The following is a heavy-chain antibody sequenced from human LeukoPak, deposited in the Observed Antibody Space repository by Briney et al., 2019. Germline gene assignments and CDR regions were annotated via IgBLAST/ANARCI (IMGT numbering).Heavy chain of an antibody. CDR2: IWYDGSNK. CDR3: ARGDYGSGIGVVDY. Sequence: GGSLRLSCAASGFTFSSYGMHWVRQAPGKGLEWVAVIWYDGSNKYYADSVKGRFTISRDNSKNTLYLQMNSLRAEDTAVYYCARGDYGSGIGVVDYWGQGTLVTVSS. V-gene: IGHV3-33*01. CDR1: GFTFSSYG. J-gene: IGHJ4*02. D-gene: IGHD3-10*01.